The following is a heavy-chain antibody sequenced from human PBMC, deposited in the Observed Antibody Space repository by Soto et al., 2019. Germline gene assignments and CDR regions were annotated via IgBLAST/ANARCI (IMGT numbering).Heavy chain of an antibody. J-gene: IGHJ6*02. D-gene: IGHD6-13*01. CDR2: IIPIFGTA. Sequence: QVQLVQSGAEVKKPGSSVKVSCKASGGTFSSYAISWVRQAPGQGLEWMGGIIPIFGTANYAQKFQGRVTITADESTSTAYMELSSLRHEDTAAYYCARPSSSWPAAYYYGMDVWGQGTTVTVSS. CDR3: ARPSSSWPAAYYYGMDV. V-gene: IGHV1-69*01. CDR1: GGTFSSYA.